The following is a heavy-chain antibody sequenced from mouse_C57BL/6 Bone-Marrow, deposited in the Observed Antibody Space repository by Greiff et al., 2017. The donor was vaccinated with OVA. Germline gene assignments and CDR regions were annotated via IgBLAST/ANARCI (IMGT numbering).Heavy chain of an antibody. J-gene: IGHJ1*03. Sequence: EVMLQQSGPELVKPGASVKISCKASGYTFTDYYMNWVKQSHGKSLEWIGDINPNNGGTSYNQKFKGKATLTVDKSSSTAYMELRSLTSEDSAVYYCARGGFIPMRFDVWGTGTTVTVSS. V-gene: IGHV1-26*01. CDR1: GYTFTDYY. CDR3: ARGGFIPMRFDV. D-gene: IGHD1-2*01. CDR2: INPNNGGT.